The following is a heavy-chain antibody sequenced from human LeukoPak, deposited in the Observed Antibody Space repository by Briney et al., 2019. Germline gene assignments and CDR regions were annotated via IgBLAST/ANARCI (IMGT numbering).Heavy chain of an antibody. CDR3: AKTYYDSSGYYQTPYFNS. CDR1: GFTFRNYA. V-gene: IGHV3-23*01. D-gene: IGHD3-22*01. J-gene: IGHJ4*02. CDR2: ISGKGVRK. Sequence: GGSLRLSCAASGFTFRNYAMHGVPQAPGRGLEGVSAISGKGVRKYYANSVKGRFTSSRDTSKNTLYLQMNSVRAEDTAVYYCAKTYYDSSGYYQTPYFNSWGQGTLVTVSS.